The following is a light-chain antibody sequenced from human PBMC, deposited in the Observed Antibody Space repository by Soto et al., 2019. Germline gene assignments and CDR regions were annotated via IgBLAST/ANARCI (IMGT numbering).Light chain of an antibody. CDR3: CSYAGSTTSV. Sequence: QSDLTQHASVSGSPGQSITISCTGTSSDVGSYNFVFWYQQHPGKAPKFMIYEDSKRPSGVSSRFSGSKSGNTASLTISGLQAEDEADYYCCSYAGSTTSVFGGGTKVTV. V-gene: IGLV2-23*01. CDR1: SSDVGSYNF. J-gene: IGLJ3*02. CDR2: EDS.